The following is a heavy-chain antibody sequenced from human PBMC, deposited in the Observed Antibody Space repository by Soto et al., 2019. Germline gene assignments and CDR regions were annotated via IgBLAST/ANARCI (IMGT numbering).Heavy chain of an antibody. CDR2: IYYSGST. CDR1: GGSISSYY. CDR3: ARVTPPYSSSWYGNWFDP. J-gene: IGHJ5*02. V-gene: IGHV4-59*01. D-gene: IGHD6-13*01. Sequence: PSETLSLTCTVSGGSISSYYWSWIRQPSGKGLEWIGYIYYSGSTNYNPSLKSRVTISVDTSKNQFSLKLSSVTAADTAVYYCARVTPPYSSSWYGNWFDPWGQGTLVTVSS.